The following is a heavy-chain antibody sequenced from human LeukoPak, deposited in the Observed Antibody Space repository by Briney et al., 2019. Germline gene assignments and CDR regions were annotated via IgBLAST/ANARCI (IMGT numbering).Heavy chain of an antibody. Sequence: GASVTVSCKASGYTFTSYDINWVRQATGQGLEWMGWMNPNSGNTGYAQKFQGRVTMTRNTSISTAYMELSSLRSEDTAVYYCARGSSGWYYYYYGMDVWGQGTTVTVSS. CDR3: ARGSSGWYYYYYGMDV. J-gene: IGHJ6*02. CDR2: MNPNSGNT. V-gene: IGHV1-8*01. CDR1: GYTFTSYD. D-gene: IGHD6-19*01.